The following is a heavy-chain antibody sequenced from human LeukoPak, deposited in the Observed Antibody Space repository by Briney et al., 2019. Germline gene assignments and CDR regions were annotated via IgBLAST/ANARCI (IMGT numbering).Heavy chain of an antibody. CDR2: ISSSGSTI. CDR1: GFTFSDYY. D-gene: IGHD2-2*01. V-gene: IGHV3-11*01. Sequence: PGGSLRLSCAASGFTFSDYYMSWIRQAPGKGLEWVSYISSSGSTIYYADSVKGRFTISRDNAKNSLYLQMNSLRAEDTAVYYCAKALGYHLPDDAFDIWGQGTMVTVSS. CDR3: AKALGYHLPDDAFDI. J-gene: IGHJ3*02.